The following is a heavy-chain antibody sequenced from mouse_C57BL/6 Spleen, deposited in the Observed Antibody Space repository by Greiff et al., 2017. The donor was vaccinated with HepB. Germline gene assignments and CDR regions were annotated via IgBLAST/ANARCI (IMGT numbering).Heavy chain of an antibody. V-gene: IGHV1-26*01. D-gene: IGHD2-4*01. Sequence: EVQLQQSGPELVKPGASVKISCKASGYTFTDYYMNWVKQSHGKSLEWIGDINPNNGGTSYNQKFKGKATLTVDKSSSTAYMELRSLTSEDSAVYYCASLGPDDYKKYAMDYWGQGTSVTVSS. CDR1: GYTFTDYY. CDR3: ASLGPDDYKKYAMDY. J-gene: IGHJ4*01. CDR2: INPNNGGT.